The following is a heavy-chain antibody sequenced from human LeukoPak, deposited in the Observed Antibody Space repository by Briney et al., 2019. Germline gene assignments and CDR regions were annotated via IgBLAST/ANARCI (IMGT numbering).Heavy chain of an antibody. J-gene: IGHJ4*02. CDR2: INPSSGAT. CDR1: GYTFTGYF. D-gene: IGHD3-22*01. V-gene: IGHV1-2*02. CDR3: ARVTYDRSGYYNGIPY. Sequence: ASAKVSCKASGYTFTGYFIHWVRQAPGQGLEWMGWINPSSGATNYAQNFQGRVTLTREMSISTAYMEVSRLLSDDTAVYYCARVTYDRSGYYNGIPYWGQGTLVIVSS.